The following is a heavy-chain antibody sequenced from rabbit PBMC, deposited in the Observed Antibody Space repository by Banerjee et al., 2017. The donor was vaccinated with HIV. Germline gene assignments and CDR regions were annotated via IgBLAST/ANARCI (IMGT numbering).Heavy chain of an antibody. D-gene: IGHD6-1*01. CDR3: ARAPAGYAGYGYALAYHFNL. J-gene: IGHJ4*01. V-gene: IGHV1S45*01. Sequence: QEQVEESGGDLVKPEGSLTLTCTASGFSFSSSYWICWVRQAPGKGLEWIGCIYTGSGRTYYASWAKGRFTISKTSSTTVTLQMTSLTAADTATYFCARAPAGYAGYGYALAYHFNLWGQGTLVTVS. CDR1: GFSFSSSYW. CDR2: IYTGSGRT.